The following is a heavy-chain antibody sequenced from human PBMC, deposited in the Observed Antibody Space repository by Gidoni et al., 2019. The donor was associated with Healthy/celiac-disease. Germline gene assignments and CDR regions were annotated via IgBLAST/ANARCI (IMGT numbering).Heavy chain of an antibody. J-gene: IGHJ3*02. CDR3: ARVRRYFDWDHEAFDI. D-gene: IGHD3-9*01. V-gene: IGHV4-4*07. Sequence: QVQLQESGPGLVKHSETLSLTCTVSGRSSSRYYWSWIRQPAGKGLEWIGRIATSGSTNYHPSLKSRVTMSVDTSKNQFSLKLSAVTAADTAVYYGARVRRYFDWDHEAFDILGQGTMVTVSS. CDR1: GRSSSRYY. CDR2: IATSGST.